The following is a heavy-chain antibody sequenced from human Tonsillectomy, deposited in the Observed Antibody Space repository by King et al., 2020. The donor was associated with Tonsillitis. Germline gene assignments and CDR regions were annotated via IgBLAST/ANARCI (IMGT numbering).Heavy chain of an antibody. CDR2: IKSRTDGGTT. CDR3: TTSLPTFSVFWRGAFDI. Sequence: VQLVESGGGLVKPGGSLRLSCVASGFTFSNAWMSWVRQAPGKGLEWIGRIKSRTDGGTTDFAAPVKGRFTISRDDSKSTVYLQMNSLETEDTADYYCTTSLPTFSVFWRGAFDIWGQGTMVTVSP. V-gene: IGHV3-15*01. J-gene: IGHJ3*02. D-gene: IGHD3-3*01. CDR1: GFTFSNAW.